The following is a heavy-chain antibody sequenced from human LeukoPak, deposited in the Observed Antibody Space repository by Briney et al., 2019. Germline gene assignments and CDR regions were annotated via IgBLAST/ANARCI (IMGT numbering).Heavy chain of an antibody. CDR2: MNPNSGGT. CDR1: GYXFTGYY. J-gene: IGHJ5*02. V-gene: IGHV1-2*02. CDR3: ARDRSRVVAATRKDPWFDP. Sequence: ASVKVSCRASGYXFTGYYIHWVRQAPGQGLEWMGWMNPNSGGTNYAQKFQGRVTMTRDTSISTAYMELSRLRSDDTAVYYCARDRSRVVAATRKDPWFDPWGQGTLVTVSS. D-gene: IGHD2-15*01.